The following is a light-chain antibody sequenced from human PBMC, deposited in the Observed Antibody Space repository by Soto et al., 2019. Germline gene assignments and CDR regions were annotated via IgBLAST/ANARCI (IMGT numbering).Light chain of an antibody. CDR2: GAT. CDR3: QQSYTTPLT. CDR1: QSIRSY. V-gene: IGKV1-39*01. Sequence: DIQMTQSPSSLSASVGDRVTITCRASQSIRSYVNWYQQKPGKAPTLLVYGATSLQSGVPSRFSGSGYGTDFSLTISSLQPEDFATYYCQQSYTTPLTFGGGTKVDIK. J-gene: IGKJ4*01.